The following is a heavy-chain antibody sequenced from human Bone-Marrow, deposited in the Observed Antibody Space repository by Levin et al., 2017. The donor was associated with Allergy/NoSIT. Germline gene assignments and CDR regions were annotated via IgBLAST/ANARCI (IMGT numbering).Heavy chain of an antibody. Sequence: GGSLRLSCAASGFTFSSYAMHWVRQAPGKGLEWVAVISYDGSNKYYADSVKGRFTISRDNSKNTLYLQMNSLRAEDTAVYYCARGIAVAARVEADAFDIWGQGTMVTVSS. D-gene: IGHD6-19*01. CDR1: GFTFSSYA. CDR2: ISYDGSNK. CDR3: ARGIAVAARVEADAFDI. V-gene: IGHV3-30-3*01. J-gene: IGHJ3*02.